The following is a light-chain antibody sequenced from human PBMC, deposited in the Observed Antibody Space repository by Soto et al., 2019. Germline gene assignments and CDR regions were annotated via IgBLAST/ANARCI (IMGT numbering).Light chain of an antibody. V-gene: IGKV2-28*01. CDR3: MQALQTPYT. CDR2: LGS. CDR1: QRLLHSNGNIF. Sequence: EIVMTQSPPSLTVTPGEPASISCSSSQRLLHSNGNIFLDWYLQKPGQSPQLLIYLGSNRASGVPDRVSGSAAGTDFTLKISRVEAEDAGVYYCMQALQTPYTFGQGTKLEIK. J-gene: IGKJ2*01.